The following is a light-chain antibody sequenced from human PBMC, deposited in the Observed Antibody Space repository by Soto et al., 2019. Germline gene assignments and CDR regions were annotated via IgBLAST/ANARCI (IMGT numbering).Light chain of an antibody. J-gene: IGKJ1*01. CDR2: GAS. Sequence: EIVLTQPPGTLALSPGERATLSCRASQSVSNNYLAWYQQKPGQAPRLLIYGASNRATGIPDRFSGSGSGTDFTLTISRLEPEDFAVYYCQQYGRSGTFGQGTKVDIK. CDR1: QSVSNNY. CDR3: QQYGRSGT. V-gene: IGKV3-20*01.